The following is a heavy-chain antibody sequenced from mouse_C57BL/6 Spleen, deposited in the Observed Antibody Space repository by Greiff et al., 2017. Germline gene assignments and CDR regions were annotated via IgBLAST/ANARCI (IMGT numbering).Heavy chain of an antibody. CDR1: GYTFTGYW. CDR2: ILPGSGST. CDR3: ARTGYFDV. J-gene: IGHJ1*03. Sequence: QVQLQQSGAELMKPGASVKFSCKATGYTFTGYWIEWVKQRPGHGLEGVGEILPGSGSTNYNEKFKGKATFTSDTSSNTAYMRLSSRTTADSANYYCARTGYFDVWGTGTTVTVSS. V-gene: IGHV1-9*01.